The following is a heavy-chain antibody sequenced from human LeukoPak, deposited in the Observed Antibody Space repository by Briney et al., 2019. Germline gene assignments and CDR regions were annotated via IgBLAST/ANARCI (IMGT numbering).Heavy chain of an antibody. D-gene: IGHD3-9*01. V-gene: IGHV4-4*07. CDR3: ARDDYDILTGYYADY. Sequence: SETLSLTCTVSGGSISSYYWSWIRQPAGKGLEWIGRIYTSGSTYYNPSLKSRVTISVDTSKNQSSLKLSSVTAADTAVYYCARDDYDILTGYYADYWGQGTLVTVSS. CDR1: GGSISSYY. CDR2: IYTSGST. J-gene: IGHJ4*02.